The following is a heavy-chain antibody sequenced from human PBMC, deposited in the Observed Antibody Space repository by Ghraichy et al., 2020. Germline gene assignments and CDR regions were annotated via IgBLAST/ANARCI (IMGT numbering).Heavy chain of an antibody. CDR2: IFSGGST. D-gene: IGHD2-8*01. J-gene: IGHJ4*02. V-gene: IGHV4-59*01. Sequence: SETLSLRCTVSGAPITMFYWSWIRQPPGKGLEWIGYIFSGGSTKYNPSLKSRVTISADTSKNPFSLILSSVTAADTAVYYCARDGDGKPYAGFDYWGLGTLVTVSS. CDR1: GAPITMFY. CDR3: ARDGDGKPYAGFDY.